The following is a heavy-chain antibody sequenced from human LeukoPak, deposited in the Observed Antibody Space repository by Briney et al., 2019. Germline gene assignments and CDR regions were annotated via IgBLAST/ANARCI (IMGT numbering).Heavy chain of an antibody. Sequence: GESLKISCKGSGYSFPSYWIGWVRQMPGQGLEWMGIIYPADSDTRYSPSFQGQVTISADKSISTAYLQWSSLKASDTAIYYCARTYAIPPFYLDSWGQGALVTVSS. V-gene: IGHV5-51*01. J-gene: IGHJ4*02. CDR1: GYSFPSYW. CDR2: IYPADSDT. D-gene: IGHD2-8*01. CDR3: ARTYAIPPFYLDS.